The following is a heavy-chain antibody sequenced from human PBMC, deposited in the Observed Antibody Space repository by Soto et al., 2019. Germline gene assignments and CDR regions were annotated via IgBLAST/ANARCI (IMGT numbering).Heavy chain of an antibody. D-gene: IGHD3-10*01. V-gene: IGHV4-59*01. Sequence: SETLSLTCTVSGGSISSYYWSWIRQPPGKXLEWIGYIYYSGSTNYNPSLKSRVTISVDTSKNQFSLKLSSVTAADTAVYYCARENYYGSGSYRLGYYGMDVWGQGTTVTVFS. J-gene: IGHJ6*02. CDR2: IYYSGST. CDR3: ARENYYGSGSYRLGYYGMDV. CDR1: GGSISSYY.